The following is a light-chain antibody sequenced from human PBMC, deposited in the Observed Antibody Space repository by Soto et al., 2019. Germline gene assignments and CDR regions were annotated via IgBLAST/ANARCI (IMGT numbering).Light chain of an antibody. CDR3: QQYGSSPRT. V-gene: IGKV3-20*01. CDR1: QSVSSSY. Sequence: EIVLTQSPGTLSLSPGERATLSCRASQSVSSSYLGWYQQKPGQAPRLLIYGASSRATGIPDRFSGSGSGTDFPLTISSLEPGDFAVYYCQQYGSSPRTFGQGTKLEIK. CDR2: GAS. J-gene: IGKJ2*01.